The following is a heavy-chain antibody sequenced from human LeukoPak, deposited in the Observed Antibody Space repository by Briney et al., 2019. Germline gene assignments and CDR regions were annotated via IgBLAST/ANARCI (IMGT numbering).Heavy chain of an antibody. CDR3: ARQPGIAVAGPFDY. V-gene: IGHV6-1*01. CDR1: GDSVSSNSAA. J-gene: IGHJ4*02. D-gene: IGHD6-19*01. Sequence: NPSQTLSLTCAISGDSVSSNSAAWNWIRQSPSRGLEWLGRTYYRSKWYNDYAVSVKSRITINPDTSKNQFSLQLNSVTPEDTAVYNCARQPGIAVAGPFDYWGQGTLVTVSS. CDR2: TYYRSKWYN.